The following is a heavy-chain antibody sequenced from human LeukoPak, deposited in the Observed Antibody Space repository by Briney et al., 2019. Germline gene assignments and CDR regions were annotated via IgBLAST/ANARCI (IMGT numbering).Heavy chain of an antibody. CDR3: ARALYSSSSGY. CDR1: CFRVSSHY. V-gene: IGHV3-53*01. D-gene: IGHD6-6*01. Sequence: GSLSLSCAASCFRVSSHYISWVRPAPGKGLEWVSLSYSSGSTYYADSVKGRFTISRDNSKNTLYLQMSSLRAEDTAVYYCARALYSSSSGYWGQGTLVTVSS. J-gene: IGHJ4*02. CDR2: SYSSGST.